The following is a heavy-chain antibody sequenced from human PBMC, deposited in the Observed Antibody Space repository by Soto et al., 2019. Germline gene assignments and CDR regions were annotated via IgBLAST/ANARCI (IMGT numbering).Heavy chain of an antibody. Sequence: QMQLVQSGPEVKKPGTSVKVSCKASGFTFTSSAVQWVRQARGQRLEWIGWIVVGSGNTNYAHKFRERGTITSDMTTSTPDMVVRSLRSEAAAVYYCAAVVYGNDGEMDVWGQGTPVTVSS. CDR1: GFTFTSSA. CDR3: AAVVYGNDGEMDV. J-gene: IGHJ6*02. D-gene: IGHD4-17*01. CDR2: IVVGSGNT. V-gene: IGHV1-58*01.